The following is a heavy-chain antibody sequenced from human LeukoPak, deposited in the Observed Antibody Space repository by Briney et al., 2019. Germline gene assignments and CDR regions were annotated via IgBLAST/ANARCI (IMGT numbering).Heavy chain of an antibody. CDR2: IYYSGST. Sequence: PSQTLSLTCTVSGGSISSGGYYWSWIRQHPGKGLEWIGYIYYSGSTYYNPSLKSRVTISVDTSKSQFSLKLSSVTAADTAVYYCARTIFGVVISEYYMDVWGKGTTVTVSS. J-gene: IGHJ6*03. D-gene: IGHD3-3*01. CDR3: ARTIFGVVISEYYMDV. CDR1: GGSISSGGYY. V-gene: IGHV4-31*03.